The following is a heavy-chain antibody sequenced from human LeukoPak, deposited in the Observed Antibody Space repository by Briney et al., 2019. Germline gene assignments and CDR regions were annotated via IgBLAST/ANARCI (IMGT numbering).Heavy chain of an antibody. Sequence: PSETLSLTCTVSGGSISSYYWSWIRQPPGKGLEWIGYIYYSGTTNYNPSLKSRVTISVDTSKNQFSLNLRSVTAADTAVYYCARENHDAFDIWGQGTMVTLSS. V-gene: IGHV4-59*01. J-gene: IGHJ3*02. CDR2: IYYSGTT. CDR1: GGSISSYY. CDR3: ARENHDAFDI.